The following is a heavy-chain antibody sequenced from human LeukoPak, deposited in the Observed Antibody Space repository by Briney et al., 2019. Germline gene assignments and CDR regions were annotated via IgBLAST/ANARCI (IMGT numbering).Heavy chain of an antibody. Sequence: SETLSLTCAVSGGSISSSNWWSWVRQPPGKGLEWIGEIYHSGSTNYNPSLKSRVTISVDKSKDQFSLKLSSVTAADTAVYYCARIRSYYYYYMDVWGKGTTVTVSS. CDR2: IYHSGST. J-gene: IGHJ6*03. CDR1: GGSISSSNW. V-gene: IGHV4-4*02. CDR3: ARIRSYYYYYMDV.